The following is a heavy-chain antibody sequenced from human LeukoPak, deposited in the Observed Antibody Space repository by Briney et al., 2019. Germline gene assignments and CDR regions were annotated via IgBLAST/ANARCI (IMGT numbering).Heavy chain of an antibody. CDR1: GVSISSGGYS. Sequence: PLSLTCAVSGVSISSGGYSCSWIRQPPGKGLEWIGYIYHSGSTYYNPSLKSRVTISVDRSKNQFSLKLSSVTAADTAVYYCARGAGDSYYYGMDVWGQGTTVTAS. CDR3: ARGAGDSYYYGMDV. V-gene: IGHV4-30-2*01. D-gene: IGHD2-21*01. CDR2: IYHSGST. J-gene: IGHJ6*02.